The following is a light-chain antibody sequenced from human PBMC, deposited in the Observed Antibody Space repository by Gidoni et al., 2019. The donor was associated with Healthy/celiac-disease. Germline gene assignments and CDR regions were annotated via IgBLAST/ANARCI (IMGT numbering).Light chain of an antibody. J-gene: IGLJ2*01. CDR1: SLRSYY. CDR2: GKN. CDR3: NSRDSSGKDVV. Sequence: SSELTQDPAVSVALGQTVRITCQGDSLRSYYASWYQQKPGQAPVLVLYGKNNRPSGIPDRFSGSSSGNTASLTITGAQAEDEADYYCNSRDSSGKDVVFGGGTKLTVL. V-gene: IGLV3-19*01.